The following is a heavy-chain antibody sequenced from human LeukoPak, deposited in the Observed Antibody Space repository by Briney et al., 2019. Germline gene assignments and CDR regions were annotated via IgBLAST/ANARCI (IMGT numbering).Heavy chain of an antibody. V-gene: IGHV3-7*01. D-gene: IGHD6-6*01. J-gene: IGHJ4*02. Sequence: PSETLSLTCTVSGASISSGTDYWGWVRQAPGKGLEWVANIKQDGSEEYYVDSVKGRFTISRDNAKNSLYLQMNSLRAEDTAVYYCARWAANSIAALDYFDYWGQGTLVTVSS. CDR2: IKQDGSEE. CDR3: ARWAANSIAALDYFDY. CDR1: GASISSGT.